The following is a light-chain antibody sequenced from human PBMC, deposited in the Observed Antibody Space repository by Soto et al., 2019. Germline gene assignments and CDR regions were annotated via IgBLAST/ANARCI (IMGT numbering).Light chain of an antibody. CDR3: QQYGTPRSVT. CDR1: QSVSSD. J-gene: IGKJ5*01. Sequence: EVVMSQSPATLCVYPGERATLSCRASQSVSSDLAWYHQKPGQTPRLIIYGASGRADGIPHRFSGSGFGTDFTLTISKVEPEDFAVYYCQQYGTPRSVTFGQAT. V-gene: IGKV3D-15*01. CDR2: GAS.